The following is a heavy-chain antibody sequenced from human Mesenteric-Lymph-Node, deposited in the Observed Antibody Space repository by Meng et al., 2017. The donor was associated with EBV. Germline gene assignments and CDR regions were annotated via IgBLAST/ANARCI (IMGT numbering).Heavy chain of an antibody. CDR3: ATDYCSAGSCYQPDY. CDR2: IIPIFGTA. J-gene: IGHJ4*02. V-gene: IGHV1-69*06. Sequence: QVQLVQLGAGVKKPGSSGKVSCKASGGTFSSYAISWVRQAPGQGLEWMGGIIPIFGTANYAQKFQGRVTITADNSTSTAYMELSSLRSEDTAVYYCATDYCSAGSCYQPDYWGQGTLVTVSS. D-gene: IGHD2-15*01. CDR1: GGTFSSYA.